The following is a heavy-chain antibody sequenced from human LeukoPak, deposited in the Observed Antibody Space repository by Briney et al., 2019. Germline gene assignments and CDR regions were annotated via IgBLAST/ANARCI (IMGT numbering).Heavy chain of an antibody. J-gene: IGHJ1*01. CDR2: ISGSGIST. CDR3: AKADYYDSNTYRVQFFQH. Sequence: PGGSLRLSCAASGFTFSGYAMSWVRQAPGKGLEWVSVISGSGISTYNADSVKGRFTISRDNSKNTLYMQMNSLRAEDTAVYYCAKADYYDSNTYRVQFFQHWGQGTPVTVSS. CDR1: GFTFSGYA. D-gene: IGHD3-22*01. V-gene: IGHV3-23*01.